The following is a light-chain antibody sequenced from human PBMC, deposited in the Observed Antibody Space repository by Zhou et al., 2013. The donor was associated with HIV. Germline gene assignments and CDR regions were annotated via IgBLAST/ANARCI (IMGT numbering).Light chain of an antibody. Sequence: VLTQSPGTLSLSPGERATLSCRASQSVSNNYLAWYQQKPGQAPRLLIYGASSRATGIPDRFSGSESGTEFTLTISSLQSEDFAVYYCQQYNNWPGTFGQGTKLEIK. V-gene: IGKV3-20*01. J-gene: IGKJ2*02. CDR2: GAS. CDR1: QSVSNNY. CDR3: QQYNNWPGT.